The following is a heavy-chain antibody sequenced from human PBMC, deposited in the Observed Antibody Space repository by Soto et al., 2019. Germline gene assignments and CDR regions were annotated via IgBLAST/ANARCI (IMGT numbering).Heavy chain of an antibody. D-gene: IGHD6-13*01. J-gene: IGHJ4*02. CDR1: GYTFTGYY. V-gene: IGHV1-2*04. CDR3: AREGIAAAGVFDY. Sequence: GASVKVSCKASGYTFTGYYMHWVRQAPGQGLEWMGWINPNSGGTNYAQKFQGWVTMTRDTSIRTAYMELSRLRSDDTVVYYCAREGIAAAGVFDYWGQGTLVTVSS. CDR2: INPNSGGT.